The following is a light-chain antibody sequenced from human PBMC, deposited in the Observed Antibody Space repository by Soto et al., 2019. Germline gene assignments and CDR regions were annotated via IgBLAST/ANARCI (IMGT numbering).Light chain of an antibody. CDR3: CSYVDHSAYV. J-gene: IGLJ1*01. Sequence: QSVLTQPASVSGSPGQSITISCTGTSSNIGKYNLVSWYQQHPGKAPKLMIYEGSKRPSGVSNRFSGSKSGNTASLTISGIHAQDEADYYCCSYVDHSAYVFGKGTKAPS. V-gene: IGLV2-23*01. CDR1: SSNIGKYNL. CDR2: EGS.